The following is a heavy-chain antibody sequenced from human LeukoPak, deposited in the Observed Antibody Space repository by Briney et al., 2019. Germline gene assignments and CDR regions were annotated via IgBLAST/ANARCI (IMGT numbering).Heavy chain of an antibody. CDR1: GGSISSYY. CDR3: ARAPFDYGDYYGIGTSDI. Sequence: PSETLSLTCTVSGGSISSYYWSWIRQPPGKGLEWIGYIYYSGSTNYNPSLKSRVAISVDTSKNQFSLKLSSVTAADTAAYYCARAPFDYGDYYGIGTSDIWGQGTMVTVSS. V-gene: IGHV4-59*01. J-gene: IGHJ3*02. D-gene: IGHD4-17*01. CDR2: IYYSGST.